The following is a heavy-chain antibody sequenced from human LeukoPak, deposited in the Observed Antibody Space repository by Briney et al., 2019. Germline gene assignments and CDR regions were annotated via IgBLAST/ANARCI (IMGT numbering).Heavy chain of an antibody. D-gene: IGHD3-10*01. J-gene: IGHJ4*02. CDR1: GFTFSSYA. V-gene: IGHV3-33*08. CDR3: ARDTGSDDDY. Sequence: GGSLRLSCSASGFTFSSYAMHWVRQAPGKGLEWVAVIWYDGSIKYYSDSVKGRFTISRDNAKNSLYLQMNSLRAEDTAVYYCARDTGSDDDYWGQGTLVTVSS. CDR2: IWYDGSIK.